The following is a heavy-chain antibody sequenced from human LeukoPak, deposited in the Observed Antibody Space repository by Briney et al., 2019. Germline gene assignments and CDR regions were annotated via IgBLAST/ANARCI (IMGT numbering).Heavy chain of an antibody. Sequence: GGSLRLSCAASGFTFSTYSMSWVRQAPGKGLEWVANIKQGGSEKYYVDSVKGRFTISRDNAKNSLYLQMNSLRAEDTAVYYCARSQGIYGDYFDYWGQGTLVTVSS. D-gene: IGHD4-17*01. CDR3: ARSQGIYGDYFDY. V-gene: IGHV3-7*01. J-gene: IGHJ4*02. CDR1: GFTFSTYS. CDR2: IKQGGSEK.